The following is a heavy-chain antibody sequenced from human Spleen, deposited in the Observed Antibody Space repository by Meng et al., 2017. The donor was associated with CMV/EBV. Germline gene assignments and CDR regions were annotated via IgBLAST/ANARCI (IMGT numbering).Heavy chain of an antibody. Sequence: RIRQPAGKGLEWIGEINHSGSTNYNPSLKSRVTISVDTSKNQFSLKLSSVTAADTAVYYCARGGIKVHYCDSSGYYFGQQTSHYFDYWGQGTLVTVSS. CDR3: ARGGIKVHYCDSSGYYFGQQTSHYFDY. J-gene: IGHJ4*02. D-gene: IGHD3-22*01. V-gene: IGHV4-34*01. CDR2: INHSGST.